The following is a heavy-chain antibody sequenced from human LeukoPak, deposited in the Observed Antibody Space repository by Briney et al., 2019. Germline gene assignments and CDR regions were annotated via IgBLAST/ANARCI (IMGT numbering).Heavy chain of an antibody. CDR2: AFSDGRT. CDR1: GITVSTNY. V-gene: IGHV3-53*01. CDR3: ARGDFDY. J-gene: IGHJ4*02. Sequence: GGSLRLSCAASGITVSTNYMSWVRQAPGKGLERVSIAFSDGRTFYADSVKGRFTISRDSSKNTVFLQMNSLGAEDTAVYYCARGDFDYWGQGTLVTVSS.